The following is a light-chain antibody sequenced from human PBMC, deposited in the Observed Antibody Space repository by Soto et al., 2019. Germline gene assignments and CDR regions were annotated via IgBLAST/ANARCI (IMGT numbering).Light chain of an antibody. CDR2: EVN. J-gene: IGLJ1*01. V-gene: IGLV2-8*01. CDR1: SSDVGGYNY. Sequence: QSVLTQPPSASGSPGQSVAISCTGTSSDVGGYNYVSWYQQHPGKAPKLMIYEVNKRPSGVPDRFSGSKSGNTASLTVSGLQAEGEADYYCQSFDRGPSGVYVFGTGTKVTVL. CDR3: QSFDRGPSGVYV.